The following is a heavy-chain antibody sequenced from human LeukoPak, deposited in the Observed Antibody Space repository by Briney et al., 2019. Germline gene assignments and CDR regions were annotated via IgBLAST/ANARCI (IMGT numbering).Heavy chain of an antibody. CDR3: ARGNGHCSSTSCYYFDY. D-gene: IGHD2-2*03. V-gene: IGHV4-34*01. CDR2: INHSGST. CDR1: GGSFSGYY. Sequence: SETLSLTCAVYGGSFSGYYWSWIRQPPGKGLEWIGEINHSGSTNYNPSLKSRVTISVDTSKNQFPLKLSSVTAADTAVYYCARGNGHCSSTSCYYFDYWGQGTLVTVSS. J-gene: IGHJ4*02.